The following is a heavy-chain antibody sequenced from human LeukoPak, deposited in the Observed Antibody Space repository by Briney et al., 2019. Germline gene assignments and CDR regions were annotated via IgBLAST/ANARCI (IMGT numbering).Heavy chain of an antibody. CDR2: LWANGNTA. J-gene: IGHJ4*02. CDR1: GFNFNIIG. Sequence: PGRSLRLSCAASGFNFNIIGMHWVRQVPGNGLGWVAVLWANGNTAHYADSVKGRFTISRDSSENTLYLQMNSLRSEDTAVYYCVKESAADATFHFDYWGQGTLVTVSS. CDR3: VKESAADATFHFDY. V-gene: IGHV3-33*06. D-gene: IGHD6-13*01.